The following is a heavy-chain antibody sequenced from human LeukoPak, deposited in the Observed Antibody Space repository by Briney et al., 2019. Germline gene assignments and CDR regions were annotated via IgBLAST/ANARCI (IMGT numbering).Heavy chain of an antibody. CDR3: SKDRGLVGATPSNFDY. CDR1: GFTFSSYE. Sequence: GGSLRLSCAASGFTFSSYEMNWVRQAPGKGLEWVSYISSGGGTIYYADSVKGRFTISRDNFKKTVYLQMNSLRAEDTAVYYCSKDRGLVGATPSNFDYWGQGILVTVSS. V-gene: IGHV3-48*03. D-gene: IGHD1-26*01. J-gene: IGHJ4*02. CDR2: ISSGGGTI.